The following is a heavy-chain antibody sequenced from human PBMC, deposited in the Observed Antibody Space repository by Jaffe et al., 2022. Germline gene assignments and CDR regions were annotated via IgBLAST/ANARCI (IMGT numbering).Heavy chain of an antibody. D-gene: IGHD3-3*01. J-gene: IGHJ6*03. Sequence: QVQLQESGPGLVKPSGTLSLTCAVSGGSISSSNWWSWVRQPPGKGLEWIGEIYHSGSTNYNPSLKSRVTISVDKSKNQFSLKLSSVTAADTAVYYCASRRFLEWLPNMVFQRGYYYYMDVWGKGTTVTVSS. CDR1: GGSISSSNW. CDR2: IYHSGST. CDR3: ASRRFLEWLPNMVFQRGYYYYMDV. V-gene: IGHV4-4*02.